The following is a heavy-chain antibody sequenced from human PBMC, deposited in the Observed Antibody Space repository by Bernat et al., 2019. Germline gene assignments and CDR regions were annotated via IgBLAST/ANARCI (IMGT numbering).Heavy chain of an antibody. D-gene: IGHD2-15*01. CDR2: ISSSSSYK. CDR3: ARGCGGSCYFHDAFDI. J-gene: IGHJ3*02. Sequence: EVQLVESGGGLVKPGGSLRLSCAASGFTFSSYSMNWVRQAPGKGLEWVPSISSSSSYKYYADSVKGRFTISSDNAKNSLYLQMNSLRAEDTAVYYCARGCGGSCYFHDAFDIWGQGTMVTVSS. V-gene: IGHV3-21*01. CDR1: GFTFSSYS.